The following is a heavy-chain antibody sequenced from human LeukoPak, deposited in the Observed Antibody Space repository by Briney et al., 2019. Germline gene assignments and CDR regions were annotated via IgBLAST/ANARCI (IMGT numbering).Heavy chain of an antibody. V-gene: IGHV4-34*01. D-gene: IGHD1-14*01. J-gene: IGHJ4*02. CDR3: ARTPSLYNPSPSVQHFDY. Sequence: SETLSLTCAVYGGSFSGYYWSWIRQPPGKGLEWIGEINHSGSTNYNPSLKSRVTISVDTSKNQFSLKLSSVTAADTAVYYCARTPSLYNPSPSVQHFDYWGQGTLVTVSS. CDR2: INHSGST. CDR1: GGSFSGYY.